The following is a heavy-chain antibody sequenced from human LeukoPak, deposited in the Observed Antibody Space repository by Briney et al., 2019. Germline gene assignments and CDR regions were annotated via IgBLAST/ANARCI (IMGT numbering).Heavy chain of an antibody. V-gene: IGHV3-23*01. D-gene: IGHD3-3*01. Sequence: PGGSLRLSCAASGFTFSSYAMSWVRQAPGKGLEWVSAISGSGGSTYYADSVKGRFTISRDNSKNTLYLQMNSLGAEDTAVYYCAKDHITIFGVVIIPDYYYGMDVWGQGTTVTVSS. J-gene: IGHJ6*02. CDR2: ISGSGGST. CDR1: GFTFSSYA. CDR3: AKDHITIFGVVIIPDYYYGMDV.